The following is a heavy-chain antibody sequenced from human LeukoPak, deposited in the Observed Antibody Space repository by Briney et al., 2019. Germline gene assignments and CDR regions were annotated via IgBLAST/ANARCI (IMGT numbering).Heavy chain of an antibody. CDR1: GGSISNYY. D-gene: IGHD3-22*01. J-gene: IGHJ3*02. CDR2: IYYSGST. CDR3: ARPSRTGSGWDAFDI. V-gene: IGHV4-59*08. Sequence: PSETLSLTCTVSGGSISNYYWSWIRQPPGKELEWIGYIYYSGSTNYNPSLTGRVTISVDTSKNQYSLNLSSVTAADTAVYYCARPSRTGSGWDAFDIWGQGTMVTVSS.